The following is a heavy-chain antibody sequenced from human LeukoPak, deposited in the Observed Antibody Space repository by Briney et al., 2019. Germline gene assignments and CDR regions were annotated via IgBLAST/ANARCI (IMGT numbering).Heavy chain of an antibody. CDR1: GFTLSNHW. CDR2: VNRDGSET. Sequence: GGSLRLSCAASGFTLSNHWMTWVRQVPGRGPEWVANVNRDGSETYYLDSVKGRFAISKDNAKNSLYLQMNSLRAEDTALYHCARNNGMDVWGQGTTVIVSS. J-gene: IGHJ6*02. CDR3: ARNNGMDV. V-gene: IGHV3-7*03.